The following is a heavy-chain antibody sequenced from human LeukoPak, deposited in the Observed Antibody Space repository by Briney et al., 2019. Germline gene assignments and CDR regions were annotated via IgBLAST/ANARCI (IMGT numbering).Heavy chain of an antibody. J-gene: IGHJ6*02. Sequence: SVKVSCKASGYTFTSYGISWVRQAPGQGLEWRGWISAYNGNTNYAQKLQGRVTMTTDTSTSTAYMELRSLRSDDTAVYYCARGNRETPYYDFWSGYYRDYYYYGMDVWGQGTTVTVSS. CDR2: ISAYNGNT. D-gene: IGHD3-3*01. CDR1: GYTFTSYG. CDR3: ARGNRETPYYDFWSGYYRDYYYYGMDV. V-gene: IGHV1-18*01.